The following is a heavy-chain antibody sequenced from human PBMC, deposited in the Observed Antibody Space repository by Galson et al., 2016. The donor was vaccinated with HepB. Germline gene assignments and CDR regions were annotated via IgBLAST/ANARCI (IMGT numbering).Heavy chain of an antibody. V-gene: IGHV3-7*03. CDR2: IKPDGSER. J-gene: IGHJ1*01. Sequence: SLRLSCATSGFTFGSVWMSWVRQAPGKGLEWVANIKPDGSERYYVDSLKGQFTISRDNAKNSLYLQMNNLRAEDTAVYYCALYYYHSSGFVEYFQHWGQGTRVTVSS. CDR1: GFTFGSVW. CDR3: ALYYYHSSGFVEYFQH. D-gene: IGHD3-22*01.